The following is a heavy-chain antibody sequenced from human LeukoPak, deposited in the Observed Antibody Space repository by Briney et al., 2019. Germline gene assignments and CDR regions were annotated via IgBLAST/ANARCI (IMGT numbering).Heavy chain of an antibody. V-gene: IGHV1-2*02. CDR3: ARGRYYYGSGSSPLDY. CDR1: GYTFTGYY. CDR2: INPNSGGT. J-gene: IGHJ4*02. D-gene: IGHD3-10*01. Sequence: ASVKVSCKASGYTFTGYYMRWVRQAPGQGLEWMGWINPNSGGTNYAQKFQGRVTMTRDTSISTAYMELSRLRSDDTAVYYCARGRYYYGSGSSPLDYWGQGTLVTVSS.